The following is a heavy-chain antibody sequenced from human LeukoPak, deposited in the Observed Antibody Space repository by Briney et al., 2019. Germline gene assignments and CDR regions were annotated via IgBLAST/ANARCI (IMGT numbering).Heavy chain of an antibody. Sequence: PSETLSLTCTVSGGSISSGSDYWSWIRQPAGKGLEWIGRIYTSGSTNYNPSLKSRVTISVDTSKNQFSLKLSSVTAADTAVYYCARSWGIFGVVRYAFDIWGQGTMVTVSS. CDR1: GGSISSGSDY. V-gene: IGHV4-61*02. CDR2: IYTSGST. J-gene: IGHJ3*02. D-gene: IGHD3-3*01. CDR3: ARSWGIFGVVRYAFDI.